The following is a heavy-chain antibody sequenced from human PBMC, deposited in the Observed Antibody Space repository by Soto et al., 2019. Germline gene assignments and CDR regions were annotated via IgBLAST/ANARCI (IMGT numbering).Heavy chain of an antibody. CDR1: GFSLSGFW. D-gene: IGHD3-10*01. V-gene: IGHV3-7*04. Sequence: PGGFLRLSCVVSGFSLSGFWMSWVRQAPGKGLEWVANIKEDGTQTYYVDSVKGRFTISRDNAKNSLFLQMNSLRVEDTAVYYCVRDYFGPGPYWGQGTLVTVSS. CDR2: IKEDGTQT. CDR3: VRDYFGPGPY. J-gene: IGHJ4*01.